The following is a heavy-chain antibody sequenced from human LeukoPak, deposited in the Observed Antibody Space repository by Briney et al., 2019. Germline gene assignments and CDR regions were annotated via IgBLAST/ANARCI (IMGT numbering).Heavy chain of an antibody. V-gene: IGHV4-39*02. CDR2: IYYSGST. CDR3: ARDYYYDSSGYGMDV. CDR1: GGSIRSSSYY. D-gene: IGHD3-22*01. J-gene: IGHJ6*03. Sequence: SETLSLTCTVSGGSIRSSSYYWGWIRQPPGKGLEWIGSIYYSGSTYYNPSLKSRVTISVDTSKNQFSLKLSSVTAADTAVYYCARDYYYDSSGYGMDVWGKGTTVTVSS.